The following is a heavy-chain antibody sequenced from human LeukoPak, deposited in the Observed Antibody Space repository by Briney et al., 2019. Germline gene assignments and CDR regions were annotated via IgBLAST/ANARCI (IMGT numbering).Heavy chain of an antibody. CDR3: ARATSGTFDY. CDR1: GDSVSSKLVT. Sequence: SQTLSLTFAISGDSVSSKLVTWNWIRQSPSRGLDWLGRTYYRSKWSNDYSESLKGRITINPDSSKNQFSLQLNSVSPEDTAVYYCARATSGTFDYWGQGTLVTVSP. V-gene: IGHV6-1*01. CDR2: TYYRSKWSN. D-gene: IGHD6-13*01. J-gene: IGHJ4*02.